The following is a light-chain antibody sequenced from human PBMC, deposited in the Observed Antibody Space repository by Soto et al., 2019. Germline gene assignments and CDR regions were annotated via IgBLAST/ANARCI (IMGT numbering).Light chain of an antibody. V-gene: IGLV1-40*01. CDR1: SSNIGAGYA. CDR2: GNS. J-gene: IGLJ2*01. Sequence: QSVLTQPPSVSGAPGQRVTISCTGSSSNIGAGYAVHWYQQLPGTAPKLLIYGNSNRPSGVPDRFSGSKSGTSASLAITALQAEDEADYYCQSYDSSLSVVFGGGTKLTVL. CDR3: QSYDSSLSVV.